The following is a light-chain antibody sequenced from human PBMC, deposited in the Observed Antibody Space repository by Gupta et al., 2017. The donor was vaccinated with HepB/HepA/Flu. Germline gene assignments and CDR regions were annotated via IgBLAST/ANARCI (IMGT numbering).Light chain of an antibody. CDR2: GNT. J-gene: IGLJ3*02. CDR3: QSFDNMLTWV. V-gene: IGLV1-40*01. Sequence: QSVLTQPPSVSGAPGQRVTISCTGSSSDIGAGYDVHWYQHLPGTAPKLLIYGNTNRPSGVPDRFSASKSGTSASLAITGLQVDDEAHYYCQSFDNMLTWVFGGGTKVTVL. CDR1: SSDIGAGYD.